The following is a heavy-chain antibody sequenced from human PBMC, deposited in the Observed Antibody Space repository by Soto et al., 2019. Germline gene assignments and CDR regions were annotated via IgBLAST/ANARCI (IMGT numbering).Heavy chain of an antibody. J-gene: IGHJ4*02. CDR2: INPSGGST. CDR1: GYTFTSYY. D-gene: IGHD5-18*01. Sequence: ASVKVSCKASGYTFTSYYMHWVRQAPGQGLEWMGIINPSGGSTSYAQKLQGRVTMTTDTSTSTAYMELRSLRSDDTAVYYCARNTAMAEGDYWGQGTLVTVSS. CDR3: ARNTAMAEGDY. V-gene: IGHV1-46*01.